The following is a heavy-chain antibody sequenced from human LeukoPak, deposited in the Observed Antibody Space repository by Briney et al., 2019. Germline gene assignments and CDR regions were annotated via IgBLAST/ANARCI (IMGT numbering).Heavy chain of an antibody. J-gene: IGHJ4*02. CDR1: GFTFSRYW. Sequence: PGGSLRLSCVASGFTFSRYWMSWVRQAPGKGLEWVANIKQDGSDKYYVDSVKGRFTITRDNAKNPLYLQMNSLRAEDTAVYYCARNDDISIYGVLFEFWGQGPLVTVSS. CDR2: IKQDGSDK. CDR3: ARNDDISIYGVLFEF. D-gene: IGHD3-3*02. V-gene: IGHV3-7*04.